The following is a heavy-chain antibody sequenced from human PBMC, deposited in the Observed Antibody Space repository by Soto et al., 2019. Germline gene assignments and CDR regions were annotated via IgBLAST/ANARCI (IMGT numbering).Heavy chain of an antibody. J-gene: IGHJ3*02. CDR1: GFSLSTSRVG. CDR3: AHIMITWGGVSALDAFDI. D-gene: IGHD3-16*01. CDR2: IYWDDDR. V-gene: IGHV2-5*02. Sequence: ESGPTLVNPTPALTLTCSFSGFSLSTSRVGVAWIRRLPGKALEWLAIIYWDDDRRYSPSLKTRLAITKDTSKNQVVLTMTNLDPGDTATYYWAHIMITWGGVSALDAFDIWGQGTMVTVSS.